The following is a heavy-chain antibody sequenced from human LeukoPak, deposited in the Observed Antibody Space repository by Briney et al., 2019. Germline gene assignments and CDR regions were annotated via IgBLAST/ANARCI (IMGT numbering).Heavy chain of an antibody. Sequence: GSLRLSCAASGIILSSYWMSWVRQAPGKGLEWVANIKQDGSEKWYVDSVKGRFTISRDNAKNSLYLQMNSLRAEDTAVYYCARDKYYYDSSGGGYYFDYWGQGTLVTVSS. CDR2: IKQDGSEK. V-gene: IGHV3-7*01. CDR1: GIILSSYW. J-gene: IGHJ4*02. CDR3: ARDKYYYDSSGGGYYFDY. D-gene: IGHD3-22*01.